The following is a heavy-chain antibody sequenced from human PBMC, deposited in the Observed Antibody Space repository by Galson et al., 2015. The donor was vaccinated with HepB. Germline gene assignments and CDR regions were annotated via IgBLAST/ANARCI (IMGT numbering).Heavy chain of an antibody. D-gene: IGHD2-15*01. J-gene: IGHJ6*02. CDR2: IIPIFGIA. CDR1: GGTFSSYA. V-gene: IGHV1-69*13. Sequence: SVKVSCKASGGTFSSYAISWVRQAPGQGLEWMGGIIPIFGIANYAQKFQGRVTITADESTSTAYMELSSLRSEDTAVYYCARDHEVVVAATYYYYYGMDVWGQGTTVTVSS. CDR3: ARDHEVVVAATYYYYYGMDV.